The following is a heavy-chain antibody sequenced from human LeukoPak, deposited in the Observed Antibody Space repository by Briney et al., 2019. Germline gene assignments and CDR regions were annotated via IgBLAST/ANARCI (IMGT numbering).Heavy chain of an antibody. Sequence: GGSLRLSCTASGFTFGTYDMSWVRQAPGKGLEWVSTVRVNGRSTYYADSVKGRFTISRDDSKNTLYLQMNSLRAEDTALYYCAKPGEPSNYFFDYWGQGTLVTVSS. J-gene: IGHJ4*02. CDR1: GFTFGTYD. V-gene: IGHV3-23*01. CDR2: VRVNGRST. D-gene: IGHD2-21*01. CDR3: AKPGEPSNYFFDY.